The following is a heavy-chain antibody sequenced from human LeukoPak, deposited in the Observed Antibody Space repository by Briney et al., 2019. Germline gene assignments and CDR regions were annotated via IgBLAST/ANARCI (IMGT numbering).Heavy chain of an antibody. CDR2: INHSGST. D-gene: IGHD2-2*02. V-gene: IGHV4-34*01. Sequence: SETLSLTCAVYGGSFSGYYWSWIRQPPGKGLEWIGEINHSGSTNYNPSLKSRVTISVDTSKNQFSLKLSSVTAADTAVYYCARVTNIVVVPAAILYYYYYMDVWGKRTTVTVSS. J-gene: IGHJ6*03. CDR1: GGSFSGYY. CDR3: ARVTNIVVVPAAILYYYYYMDV.